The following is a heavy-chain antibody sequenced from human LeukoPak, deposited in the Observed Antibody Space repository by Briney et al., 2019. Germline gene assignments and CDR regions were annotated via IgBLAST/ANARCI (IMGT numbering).Heavy chain of an antibody. CDR1: GFTSSSYG. CDR3: ARDSSGWTFDY. V-gene: IGHV3-33*01. Sequence: PGGSLRLSCAASGFTSSSYGMHWVRQAPGKGLEWVAVIWYDGSNKYYADSVKGRFTISRDNSKNTLYLQMNSLRAEDTAVYYCARDSSGWTFDYWGQGTLVTVSS. D-gene: IGHD6-19*01. J-gene: IGHJ4*02. CDR2: IWYDGSNK.